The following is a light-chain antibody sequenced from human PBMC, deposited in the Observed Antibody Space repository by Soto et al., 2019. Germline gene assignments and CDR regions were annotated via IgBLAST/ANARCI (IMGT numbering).Light chain of an antibody. J-gene: IGKJ2*01. CDR1: QSISGW. CDR3: QQYSDFYS. CDR2: DAS. Sequence: DIQMTQSPSTLSASVGDRVTITCRASQSISGWLAWYKQKPGKAPKLLIYDASSLEGGVPSRFSGSGSGTEFTLTINGLQPDDFATYYCQQYSDFYSFGQGT. V-gene: IGKV1-5*01.